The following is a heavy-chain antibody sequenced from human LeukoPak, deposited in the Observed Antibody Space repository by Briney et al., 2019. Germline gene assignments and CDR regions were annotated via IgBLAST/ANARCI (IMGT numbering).Heavy chain of an antibody. CDR1: GFTFTSYW. D-gene: IGHD4-23*01. Sequence: GGSLRLSCAASGFTFTSYWMHWVRQGPGKGLVWVSGINSDGSRSNYADSVKGRFTISRDNAKNTLYLQMNSLRAEDTAVYYCASAVVTPFDYWGQGTLVTVSS. J-gene: IGHJ4*02. CDR2: INSDGSRS. V-gene: IGHV3-74*01. CDR3: ASAVVTPFDY.